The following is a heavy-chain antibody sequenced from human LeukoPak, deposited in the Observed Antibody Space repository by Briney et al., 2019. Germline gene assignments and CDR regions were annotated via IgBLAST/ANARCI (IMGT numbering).Heavy chain of an antibody. CDR2: INPNSGGT. D-gene: IGHD6-6*01. Sequence: GASVKVSCKASGYTFTGYYMHWVRQAPGQGLEWMGWINPNSGGTNYAQKFQGRVTMTRDTSISTAYMELSRLRSDDTAVYYCARGVPSSSSAGWFDPWGQGTLVTDSS. V-gene: IGHV1-2*02. CDR3: ARGVPSSSSAGWFDP. CDR1: GYTFTGYY. J-gene: IGHJ5*02.